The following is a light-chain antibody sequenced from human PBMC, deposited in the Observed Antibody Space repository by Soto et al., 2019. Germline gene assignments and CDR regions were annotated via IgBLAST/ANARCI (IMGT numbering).Light chain of an antibody. V-gene: IGLV2-23*01. CDR1: SSDVGSYNL. J-gene: IGLJ1*01. CDR3: CSYAGSRRNF. CDR2: EGS. Sequence: QSVLTQPASVSGSPGQSITISCTGTSSDVGSYNLVSWYQQHPGKAAKLMIYEGSKRPSGVSNRFSGSKSGNTASLTISGLQAEDEADYYCCSYAGSRRNFFGTGTKVTVL.